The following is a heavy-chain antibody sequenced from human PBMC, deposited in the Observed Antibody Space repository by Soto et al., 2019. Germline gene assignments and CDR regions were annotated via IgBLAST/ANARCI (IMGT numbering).Heavy chain of an antibody. CDR3: AREPYCSGGSCYYYYGMDV. CDR1: GGTFSSYT. J-gene: IGHJ6*02. Sequence: QVQLVQSGAEVKKPGSSVKVSCKASGGTFSSYTISWVRQAPGQGLEWMGRIIPIFGIANYAQKFQGRVKITADKSTSTAYMELSSLRSEDTAVYYCAREPYCSGGSCYYYYGMDVWGQGTTVTVSS. D-gene: IGHD2-15*01. CDR2: IIPIFGIA. V-gene: IGHV1-69*08.